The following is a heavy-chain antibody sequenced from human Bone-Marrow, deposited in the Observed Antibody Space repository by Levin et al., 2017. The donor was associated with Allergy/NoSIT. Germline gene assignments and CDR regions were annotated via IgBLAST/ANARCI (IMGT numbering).Heavy chain of an antibody. CDR2: ISKNGDT. V-gene: IGHV3-23*01. D-gene: IGHD2-2*01. Sequence: PGGSLRLSCAASGLSLGNFAMDWVRQAPGKGLEWVSSISKNGDTYYADSVKGRFTMSRDNAKDTVFLHMNNLSGDDTAVHYCPRQPLGVSMVVERAWFDPWGQGTQVTVSS. CDR1: GLSLGNFA. J-gene: IGHJ5*02. CDR3: PRQPLGVSMVVERAWFDP.